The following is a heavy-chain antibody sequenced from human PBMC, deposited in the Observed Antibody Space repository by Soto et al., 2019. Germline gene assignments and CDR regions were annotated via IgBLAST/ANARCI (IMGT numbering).Heavy chain of an antibody. CDR2: IYYSGST. CDR1: GGSISSYY. D-gene: IGHD2-15*01. J-gene: IGHJ4*02. Sequence: SETLSLTCTVSGGSISSYYWSWIRQPPGKGLEWIGYIYYSGSTNYNPSLKSRVTISVDTSKNQFSLKLSSVTAADTAVYYCARVYCSGGSCYEVYWGQGTLVTVSS. V-gene: IGHV4-59*01. CDR3: ARVYCSGGSCYEVY.